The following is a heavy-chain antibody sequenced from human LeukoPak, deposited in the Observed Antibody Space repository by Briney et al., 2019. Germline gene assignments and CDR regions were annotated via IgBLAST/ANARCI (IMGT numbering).Heavy chain of an antibody. CDR1: GFTFSDYA. Sequence: PGGSLRLSCAASGFTFSDYAMSWVRQAPGKGLEWVSGIGSSGANTDYATSVKGRFTISRDNTKSTLHLLMNSLRVEDTATYYCAKGRNSGSYFGIDPWGQGTPVSVSS. CDR3: AKGRNSGSYFGIDP. D-gene: IGHD3-10*01. V-gene: IGHV3-23*01. CDR2: IGSSGANT. J-gene: IGHJ5*02.